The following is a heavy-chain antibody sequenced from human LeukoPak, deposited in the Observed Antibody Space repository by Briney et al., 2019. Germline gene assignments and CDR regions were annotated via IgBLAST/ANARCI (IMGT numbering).Heavy chain of an antibody. CDR1: GFPFGSYA. Sequence: GGSLRLSCAASGFPFGSYAMNGVGQAQGKGGGCVSYIISVSSTMFYAHSVKGRFTISRDNAKNSLFLQMNSLRAKDTAVYYCARGPYYYYMDVWGKGTTVTVSS. V-gene: IGHV3-48*03. CDR2: IISVSSTM. J-gene: IGHJ6*03. CDR3: ARGPYYYYMDV.